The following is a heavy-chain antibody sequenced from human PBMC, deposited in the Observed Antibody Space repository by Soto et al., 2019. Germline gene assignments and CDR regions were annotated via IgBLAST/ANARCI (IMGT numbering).Heavy chain of an antibody. CDR2: ISFEGNTQ. CDR3: AREASVAALNWFDP. V-gene: IGHV3-30*05. Sequence: QVQLVESGGGVVQPGRSLRLSCAASGFTLSRYGMHWVRQAPGKGLEWVAVISFEGNTQYYADSVKGRFTISRDNSKDTLSLQIHSLRPEDTAVYYCAREASVAALNWFDPWGQGTLVTVSS. D-gene: IGHD6-6*01. CDR1: GFTLSRYG. J-gene: IGHJ5*02.